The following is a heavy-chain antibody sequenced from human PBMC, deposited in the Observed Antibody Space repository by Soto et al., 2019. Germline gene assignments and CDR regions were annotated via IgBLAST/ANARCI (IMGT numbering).Heavy chain of an antibody. CDR1: GFTFSSYS. CDR2: ISSSSSTI. V-gene: IGHV3-48*01. Sequence: GGSLRLSCAASGFTFSSYSMNWVRQAPGKGLEWVSYISSSSSTIYYADSVKGRFTISRDNAKNSLYLQMNSLRAEDTAVYYCARDTTSPPRYFDYWGQGTLVTVSS. D-gene: IGHD1-1*01. CDR3: ARDTTSPPRYFDY. J-gene: IGHJ4*02.